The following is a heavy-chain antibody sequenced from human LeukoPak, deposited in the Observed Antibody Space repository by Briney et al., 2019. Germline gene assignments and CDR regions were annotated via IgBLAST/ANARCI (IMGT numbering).Heavy chain of an antibody. D-gene: IGHD2-2*02. J-gene: IGHJ4*02. Sequence: SETLSLTCAVYGGSFSGYYWSWIRQPPGKGLEWIGEINHSGSTNYNPSLKSRVTISVDTSKNQFSLKLSSVTAADTAVYYCARGYCSSTSCYTSAGGAGTFDYWGQGTLVTVSS. V-gene: IGHV4-34*01. CDR3: ARGYCSSTSCYTSAGGAGTFDY. CDR1: GGSFSGYY. CDR2: INHSGST.